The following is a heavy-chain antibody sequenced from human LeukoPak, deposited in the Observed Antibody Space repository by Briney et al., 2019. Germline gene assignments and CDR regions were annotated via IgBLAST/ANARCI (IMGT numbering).Heavy chain of an antibody. CDR2: INPNSGGT. V-gene: IGHV1-2*02. J-gene: IGHJ4*02. D-gene: IGHD1-26*01. Sequence: GASVKVSCKASGYTFTGYYMHWVRQAPGQGLEWMGWINPNSGGTNYAQKFQGRVTMTRDTSISTAYMELSRLRSDDTAVYYCARKVGATRQVFDYWGQGTLVTVSS. CDR1: GYTFTGYY. CDR3: ARKVGATRQVFDY.